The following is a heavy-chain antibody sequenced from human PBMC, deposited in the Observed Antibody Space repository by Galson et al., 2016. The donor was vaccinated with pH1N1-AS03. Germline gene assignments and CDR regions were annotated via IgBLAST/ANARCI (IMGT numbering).Heavy chain of an antibody. CDR1: GFTFSTYS. Sequence: SLRLSCAASGFTFSTYSMAWVRQAPGKGLEWVSALSSRGDDAYYADSVKGRFTISRDNPMNTLYLQMNSLEAEDTAVYYCAKGQLGILFYVIHVWGQGTTVIVSS. CDR2: LSSRGDDA. D-gene: IGHD7-27*01. J-gene: IGHJ6*02. CDR3: AKGQLGILFYVIHV. V-gene: IGHV3-23*01.